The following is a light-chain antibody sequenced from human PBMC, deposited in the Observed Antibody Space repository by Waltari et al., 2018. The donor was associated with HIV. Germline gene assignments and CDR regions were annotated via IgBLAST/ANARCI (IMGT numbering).Light chain of an antibody. V-gene: IGLV1-40*01. CDR1: NSNIGAGYG. J-gene: IGLJ2*01. CDR3: QSYDSSLNVI. CDR2: DIN. Sequence: QSVLTQPPSVSGAPGQRVPIPCTGRNSNIGAGYGVHWYQHLPGAAPKLLIYDINNRPSGVPDRFSGSKSGTSASLAITGLQVEDEGDYFCQSYDSSLNVIFGGGTKLTVL.